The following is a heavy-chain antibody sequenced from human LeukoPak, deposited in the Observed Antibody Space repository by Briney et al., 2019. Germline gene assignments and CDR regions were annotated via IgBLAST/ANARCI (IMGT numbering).Heavy chain of an antibody. CDR1: GFNLGSHS. Sequence: GGSLRLSCVASGFNLGSHSMEWVRQAPGKGLEWVSSMDSSSTYIYYADSVKGRFTMSRDNARNSLYLQMDSLRAEDTAVYYCAANEGYYHNFKCHAYMSIWGKGTTVTVSS. J-gene: IGHJ6*03. V-gene: IGHV3-21*01. CDR3: AANEGYYHNFKCHAYMSI. CDR2: MDSSSTYI. D-gene: IGHD3-22*01.